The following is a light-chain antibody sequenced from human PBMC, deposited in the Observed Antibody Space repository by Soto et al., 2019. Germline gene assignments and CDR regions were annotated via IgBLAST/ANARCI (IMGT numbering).Light chain of an antibody. CDR3: QQYHNLWT. CDR2: DIS. V-gene: IGKV3D-15*01. CDR1: QSVSSS. J-gene: IGKJ1*01. Sequence: EIVMTQSPATLSVSPGERATLSCRASQSVSSSLAWYQQKPGQAPRLLIYDISARATGIPTRFSGSGSGTEFTLTITSLQSEDFALYYCQQYHNLWTFGQGTKVDI.